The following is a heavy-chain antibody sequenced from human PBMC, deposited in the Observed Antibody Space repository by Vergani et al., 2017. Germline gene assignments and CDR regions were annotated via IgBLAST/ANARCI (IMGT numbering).Heavy chain of an antibody. J-gene: IGHJ1*01. CDR3: AREGGCCGDCSVEYFQH. CDR1: GGTFSSYA. D-gene: IGHD2-21*02. V-gene: IGHV1-69*01. CDR2: IIPIFGTA. Sequence: QVQLVQSGAEVKKPGSSVKVSCKASGGTFSSYAISWVRQAPGQGLEWMGGIIPIFGTANYAQKFQGRVTITADESTSTAYMELSSLRSEDTAVYYCAREGGCCGDCSVEYFQHWGQGTLVTVSS.